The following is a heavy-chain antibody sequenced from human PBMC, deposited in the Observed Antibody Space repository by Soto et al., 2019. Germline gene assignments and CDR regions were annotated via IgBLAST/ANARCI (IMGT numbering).Heavy chain of an antibody. CDR3: ARDAYDFWSGYSYFDY. CDR1: GFTFSSYS. J-gene: IGHJ4*02. V-gene: IGHV3-21*01. Sequence: PGGSLRLSCAASGFTFSSYSMNWVRQAPGKGLEWVSSISSSSSYIYYADSVKGRFTISRDNAKNSLYLQMNSLRAEDTAVYYCARDAYDFWSGYSYFDYWGQGTLVTVS. D-gene: IGHD3-3*01. CDR2: ISSSSSYI.